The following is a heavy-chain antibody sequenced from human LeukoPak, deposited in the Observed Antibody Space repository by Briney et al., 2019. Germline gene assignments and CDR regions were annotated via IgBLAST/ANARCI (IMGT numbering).Heavy chain of an antibody. CDR1: GDSISIYY. D-gene: IGHD3-10*01. CDR2: IYNSGST. CDR3: ARDRELGY. V-gene: IGHV4-59*01. J-gene: IGHJ4*02. Sequence: SETLSLTCSVSGDSISIYYWSWIRQPPGKGLEWIGYIYNSGSTNYNPSLKSRVTISVDTSKNQFSLKLTSVTAADTAVYYCARDRELGYWGQGTLVTVSS.